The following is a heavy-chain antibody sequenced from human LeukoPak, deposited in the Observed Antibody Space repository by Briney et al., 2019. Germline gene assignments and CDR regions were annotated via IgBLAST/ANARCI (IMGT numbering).Heavy chain of an antibody. D-gene: IGHD3-22*01. J-gene: IGHJ5*02. V-gene: IGHV4-31*03. Sequence: QSSETLSLTCTVSGGSISSGGYYWSWIRQHPGKGLEWIGYIYYSGSTYYNPSLKSRVTISVDTSKNQFSLKLSSVTAADTAVYYCARVISSAWRQMDPWGQGTLVTVSS. CDR3: ARVISSAWRQMDP. CDR1: GGSISSGGYY. CDR2: IYYSGST.